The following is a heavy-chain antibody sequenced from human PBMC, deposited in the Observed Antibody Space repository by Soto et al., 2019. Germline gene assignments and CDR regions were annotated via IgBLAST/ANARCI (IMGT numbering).Heavy chain of an antibody. CDR2: ISYDGSNK. J-gene: IGHJ4*02. D-gene: IGHD7-27*01. CDR3: AKLSDGENDFDY. V-gene: IGHV3-30*18. CDR1: GFTFISYG. Sequence: GGSLRLSCAASGFTFISYGMHWVRQAPGKGLEWVAVISYDGSNKYYADSVKGRFTISRDNSKNTLYLQMNSLRAEDTAVYYCAKLSDGENDFDYWGQGTLVTVPQ.